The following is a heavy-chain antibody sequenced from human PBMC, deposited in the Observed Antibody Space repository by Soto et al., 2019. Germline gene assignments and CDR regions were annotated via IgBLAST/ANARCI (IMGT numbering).Heavy chain of an antibody. Sequence: GGSLRLSCAAFGLTVSGKKYVAWVRQAPGKGLEWVSALYDVDGSFYADSVKGRFTTSSDSSKTTVYLQMNGLRPDDTAVYYCATWHEREHAYDVWGQGTTVTVSS. CDR3: ATWHEREHAYDV. CDR1: GLTVSGKKY. J-gene: IGHJ3*01. CDR2: LYDVDGS. V-gene: IGHV3-53*01. D-gene: IGHD1-1*01.